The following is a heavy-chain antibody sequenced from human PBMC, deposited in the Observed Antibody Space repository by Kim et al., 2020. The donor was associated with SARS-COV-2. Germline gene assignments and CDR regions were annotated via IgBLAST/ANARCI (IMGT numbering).Heavy chain of an antibody. CDR1: GFSFSHYA. V-gene: IGHV3-23*01. D-gene: IGHD5-12*01. J-gene: IGHJ5*02. Sequence: GGSLRLSCAASGFSFSHYAMSWVRQAPGKGLEWVSTASGSGAITYYSDSVKGRFTISRDNSNNTVFLQMSSLRAEDTATYYCAKEMVIIVAGSRTSWFAPWGQGTLVTVSS. CDR3: AKEMVIIVAGSRTSWFAP. CDR2: ASGSGAIT.